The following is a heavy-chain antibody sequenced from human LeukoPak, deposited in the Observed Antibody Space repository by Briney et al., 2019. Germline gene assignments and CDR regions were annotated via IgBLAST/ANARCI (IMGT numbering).Heavy chain of an antibody. CDR2: IYQSGST. CDR3: ARYYDRSGYWSTPHFDY. J-gene: IGHJ4*02. V-gene: IGHV4-4*02. CDR1: GGSISNSNW. Sequence: PSETLSLTCAVSGGSISNSNWWSWVRQPPGKGLEWIGEIYQSGSTNYNPSLKSRVTISVDKSKNQFSLKLSSVTAADTAVYYCARYYDRSGYWSTPHFDYWGQGTLVTVSS. D-gene: IGHD3-22*01.